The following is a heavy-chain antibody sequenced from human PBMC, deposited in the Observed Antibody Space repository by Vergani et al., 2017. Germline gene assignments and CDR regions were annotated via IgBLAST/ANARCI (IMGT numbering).Heavy chain of an antibody. CDR1: GGTFSSYA. Sequence: QVQLVQSWAEVKKPGSSVKVSCKASGGTFSSYAISWVRQAPGQGLEWMGRILPILCIANYEQKFQGRVTITADKSTSTAYMELSSLRSEDTAVYYCARGVGYCSGGSCYQHYYYYYYMDVWGKGP. CDR3: ARGVGYCSGGSCYQHYYYYYYMDV. J-gene: IGHJ6*03. V-gene: IGHV1-69*04. CDR2: ILPILCIA. D-gene: IGHD2-15*01.